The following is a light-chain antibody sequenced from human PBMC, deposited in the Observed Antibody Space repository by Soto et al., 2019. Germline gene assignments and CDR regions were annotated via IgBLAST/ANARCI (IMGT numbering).Light chain of an antibody. CDR3: QQYGSSPPEVT. CDR1: QSVSSSY. V-gene: IGKV3-20*01. J-gene: IGKJ5*01. Sequence: EIVLTQSPGTLSLSPGERATLSCRASQSVSSSYLAWYQQKPGQAPRLLIYGASSRATGIPDRFSGSGSGTDFTITISTLEPEDFAVYYGQQYGSSPPEVTFGQGTRLEIK. CDR2: GAS.